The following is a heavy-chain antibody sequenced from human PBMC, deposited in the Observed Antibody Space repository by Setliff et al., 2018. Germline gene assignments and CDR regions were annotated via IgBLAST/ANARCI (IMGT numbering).Heavy chain of an antibody. CDR3: ARVRVEAIGNHYYYCGMDV. V-gene: IGHV4-38-2*01. D-gene: IGHD3-10*01. J-gene: IGHJ6*02. CDR1: GYSISSGYY. CDR2: IYHSGST. Sequence: SETLSLTCAVSGYSISSGYYWGWIRQPPGKGLEWIGSIYHSGSTYYNPSLKSRVTISVDTSKNQFSLKLNFVTAADTAVYYCARVRVEAIGNHYYYCGMDVWGQGTTVTVSS.